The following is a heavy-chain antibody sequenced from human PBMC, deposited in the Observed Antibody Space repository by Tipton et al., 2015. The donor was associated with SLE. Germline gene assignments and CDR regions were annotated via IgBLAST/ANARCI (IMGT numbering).Heavy chain of an antibody. D-gene: IGHD2-15*01. CDR2: IKQDGSEK. CDR1: GFTFSSYW. V-gene: IGHV3-7*01. CDR3: ARKGCSGDSCDWDY. Sequence: SLRLSCVASGFTFSSYWMSWVRQSPGKGLEWVANIKQDGSEKYYVDSVKGRFTISRDNAKNSLYLQMSSLRAEDTAVYFCARKGCSGDSCDWDYWGQGALVTVSS. J-gene: IGHJ4*02.